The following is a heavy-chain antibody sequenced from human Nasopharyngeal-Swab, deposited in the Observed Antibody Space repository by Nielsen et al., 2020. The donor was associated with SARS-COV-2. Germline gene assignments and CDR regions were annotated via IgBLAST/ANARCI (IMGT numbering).Heavy chain of an antibody. D-gene: IGHD3-10*01. Sequence: GESLKISCAASGFTFSSYAMSWVRQAPGKGLEWVSAISGSGTGTYHADSVKGRFTISRDNSKNALYLQMNSLRAEDTAIYYCAKLTVQKRPLSGPGYWGQGTLVTVSS. J-gene: IGHJ4*02. CDR3: AKLTVQKRPLSGPGY. CDR2: ISGSGTGT. V-gene: IGHV3-23*01. CDR1: GFTFSSYA.